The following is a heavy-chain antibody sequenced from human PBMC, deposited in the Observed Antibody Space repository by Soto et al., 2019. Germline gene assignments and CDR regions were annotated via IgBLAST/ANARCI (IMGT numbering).Heavy chain of an antibody. CDR2: ISGSGGST. CDR1: GFTFSSYA. Sequence: GGSLRLSCAASGFTFSSYAMSWVRQAPGKGLEWVSAISGSGGSTYYADSVKGRFTISRDNSKNTLYLQMNSLRAEDTAVYYCAKERILWFGELTGWFDPWGQGTLVTVSS. D-gene: IGHD3-10*01. V-gene: IGHV3-23*01. CDR3: AKERILWFGELTGWFDP. J-gene: IGHJ5*02.